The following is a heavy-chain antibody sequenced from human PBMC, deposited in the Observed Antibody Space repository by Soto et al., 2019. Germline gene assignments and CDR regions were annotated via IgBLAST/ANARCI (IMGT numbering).Heavy chain of an antibody. J-gene: IGHJ4*02. CDR2: IFSNDEK. CDR3: ARHGRGVGARPLDY. V-gene: IGHV2-26*01. Sequence: SGSTLVTPTETLTLPCTVSGFSLCPARMGVSWIRQPPGKALEWLAHIFSNDEKSYSTSLKSRLTISKDTSKSQVVLTMTNMDPVDTATYYCARHGRGVGARPLDYWGQGTLVTVSS. CDR1: GFSLCPARMG. D-gene: IGHD1-26*01.